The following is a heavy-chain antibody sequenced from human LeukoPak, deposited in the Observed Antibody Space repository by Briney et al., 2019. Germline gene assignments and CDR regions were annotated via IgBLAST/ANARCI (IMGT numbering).Heavy chain of an antibody. CDR1: GYTFTTYA. V-gene: IGHV1-3*01. CDR3: ARDIYRGTDAYDI. D-gene: IGHD3-10*01. J-gene: IGHJ3*02. Sequence: GSVKVSCKASGYTFTTYAMHWVRQPPGQRLERIGLINAGDDNTRYSENFQCRFTITKDTSANAAYMEMSRLRSEDTAVYYCARDIYRGTDAYDIWGKGTMVTVSP. CDR2: INAGDDNT.